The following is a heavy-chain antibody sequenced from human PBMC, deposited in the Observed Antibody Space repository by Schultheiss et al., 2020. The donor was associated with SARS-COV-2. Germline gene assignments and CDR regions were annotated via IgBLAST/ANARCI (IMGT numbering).Heavy chain of an antibody. CDR3: AVQLWPGYFDY. J-gene: IGHJ4*02. CDR1: GFTFSSYG. D-gene: IGHD5-18*01. Sequence: GGSLRLSCAASGFTFSSYGMHWVRQAPGTGLEWVEVIWYDGSNKYYADSVKGRFTISRDNTKNTLYLQMNSLRAEDRTVYYYAVQLWPGYFDYWGQGTLVTVAS. V-gene: IGHV3-33*01. CDR2: IWYDGSNK.